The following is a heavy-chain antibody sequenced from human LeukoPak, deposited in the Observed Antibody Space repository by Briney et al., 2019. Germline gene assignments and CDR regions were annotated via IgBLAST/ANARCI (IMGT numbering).Heavy chain of an antibody. Sequence: SETLSLTCAISGDSVSSNSAAWNWIRQSPSRGLEWLGRTYYRSQWFNDYAVSVKSRITINPDTSKNQFSLQLNSVTPEDTAVYYCTSIKRGIVGGSDAFDTWGQGTMVTVSS. CDR1: GDSVSSNSAA. CDR3: TSIKRGIVGGSDAFDT. CDR2: TYYRSQWFN. D-gene: IGHD1-26*01. J-gene: IGHJ3*02. V-gene: IGHV6-1*01.